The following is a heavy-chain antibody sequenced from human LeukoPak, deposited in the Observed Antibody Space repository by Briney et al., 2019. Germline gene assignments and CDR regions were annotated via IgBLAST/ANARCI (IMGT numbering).Heavy chain of an antibody. CDR2: ISAYNGNT. CDR1: GYTFTSYG. J-gene: IGHJ4*02. Sequence: ASVKVSCKASGYTFTSYGISWVRQAPGQGLEWMGWISAYNGNTNYAQKLQGRVTMTTDTSTSTAYMELRSLRSDDTAVYYCAGEPGYCSSTSCYRYFDYWGQGTLVTVSS. V-gene: IGHV1-18*04. CDR3: AGEPGYCSSTSCYRYFDY. D-gene: IGHD2-2*01.